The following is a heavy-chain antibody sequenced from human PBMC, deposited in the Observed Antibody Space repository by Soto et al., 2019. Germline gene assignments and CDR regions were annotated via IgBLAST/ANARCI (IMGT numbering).Heavy chain of an antibody. CDR2: IYYSGST. CDR1: GGSISSYY. D-gene: IGHD2-2*01. CDR3: ARVGLCSSPSCYLHMAFDS. V-gene: IGHV4-59*01. Sequence: PSETLSLTCTVSGGSISSYYWSWIRQPPGKGLEWIGYIYYSGSTNYNPSLKSRVTISVDTSKNQFSLKLSSVTAADTAVYYCARVGLCSSPSCYLHMAFDSWGQGTLVTVSS. J-gene: IGHJ5*01.